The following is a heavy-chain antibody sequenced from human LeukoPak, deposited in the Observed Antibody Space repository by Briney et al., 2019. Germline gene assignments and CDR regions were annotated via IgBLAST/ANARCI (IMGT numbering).Heavy chain of an antibody. CDR1: GDSISISSYY. CDR2: IYYRGST. D-gene: IGHD3-22*01. Sequence: SETLSLTCTISGDSISISSYYWGWIRLPPGKGLEWIGDIYYRGSTYYNPSLKSRVSISIDTSNNQFSLTLNSVTAADTALYFCARRRNYDSTGYLDWGQGTLVTVSS. V-gene: IGHV4-39*01. CDR3: ARRRNYDSTGYLD. J-gene: IGHJ1*01.